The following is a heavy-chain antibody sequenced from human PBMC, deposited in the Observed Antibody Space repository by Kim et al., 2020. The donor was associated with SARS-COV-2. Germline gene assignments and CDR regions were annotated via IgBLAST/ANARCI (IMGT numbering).Heavy chain of an antibody. CDR1: GFTFGDYF. J-gene: IGHJ6*03. CDR3: TRIGFPYYYYMDV. D-gene: IGHD6-25*01. CDR2: IRSKAYGGTI. Sequence: GGSLRLSCTASGFTFGDYFMSWVRQAPGKGLEWVGFIRSKAYGGTIEYAASVKGRFTISRDDSKSIAYLQMNSLKTEDTAVYYCTRIGFPYYYYMDVWGKGTTVTVSS. V-gene: IGHV3-49*04.